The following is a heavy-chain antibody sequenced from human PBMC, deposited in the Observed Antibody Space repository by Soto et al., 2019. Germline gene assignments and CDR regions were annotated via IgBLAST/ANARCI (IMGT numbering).Heavy chain of an antibody. J-gene: IGHJ6*04. CDR2: INPHSGDT. CDR1: GYTFTDHY. Sequence: QVQLVQSGAEVKKPGASVKVSYVASGYTFTDHYIHWVRQAPGQGLEWMGWINPHSGDTIYAQKFQGRVTLTRDTSISTAYMELSRLRSDDTAVYYCARGRTVNFYGMDVWGKGTTVTVSS. V-gene: IGHV1-2*02. CDR3: ARGRTVNFYGMDV. D-gene: IGHD4-17*01.